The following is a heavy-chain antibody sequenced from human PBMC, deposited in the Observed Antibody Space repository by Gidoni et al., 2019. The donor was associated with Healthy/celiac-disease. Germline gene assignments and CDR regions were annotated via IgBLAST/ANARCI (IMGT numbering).Heavy chain of an antibody. V-gene: IGHV4-34*01. CDR3: ARGSSGINSGSYYGLSQYFQH. D-gene: IGHD1-26*01. CDR2: INHSGST. CDR1: GGSFSGYY. J-gene: IGHJ1*01. Sequence: QVQLQQWGAGLLKPSETLSLTCAVYGGSFSGYYWSWIRQPPGKGLEWIGEINHSGSTNYNPSLKSRVTISVDTSKNQFSLKLSSVTAADTAVYYCARGSSGINSGSYYGLSQYFQHWGQGTLVTVSS.